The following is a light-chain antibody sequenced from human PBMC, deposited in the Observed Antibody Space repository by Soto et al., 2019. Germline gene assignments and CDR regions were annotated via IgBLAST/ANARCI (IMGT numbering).Light chain of an antibody. CDR1: QSVSNNY. CDR3: QQFISYPIT. J-gene: IGKJ1*01. V-gene: IGKV3-20*01. Sequence: IVLTQSPGTLSLPPVERPTLSCRASQSVSNNYLAWYQQKPGQAPRLLIYGASNRATGIPDRFSGSGSGTEFTLTISSLQPEDFATYYCQQFISYPITFGQGTKVDIK. CDR2: GAS.